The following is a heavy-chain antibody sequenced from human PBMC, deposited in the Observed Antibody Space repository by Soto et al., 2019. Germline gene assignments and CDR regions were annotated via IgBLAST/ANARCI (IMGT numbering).Heavy chain of an antibody. D-gene: IGHD6-13*01. Sequence: EVQLVESGGGLVKPGGSLRLSCAASGFTFSNAWMSWVRQAPGKGLEWVGRIKSKTDGGTTDYAAPVKGRFTISRDDSKNTLYLQMNSLKTEDTAVYYCTTDPKYSSSWGYYYYYGMDVWGQGTTVTVSS. V-gene: IGHV3-15*01. CDR1: GFTFSNAW. J-gene: IGHJ6*02. CDR2: IKSKTDGGTT. CDR3: TTDPKYSSSWGYYYYYGMDV.